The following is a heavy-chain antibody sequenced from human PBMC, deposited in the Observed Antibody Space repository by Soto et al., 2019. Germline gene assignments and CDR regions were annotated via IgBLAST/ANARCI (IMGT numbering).Heavy chain of an antibody. CDR3: ARYCTGGSCSHGFDY. CDR1: GFPFSTFW. V-gene: IGHV3-74*01. J-gene: IGHJ4*02. D-gene: IGHD2-15*01. Sequence: GGSLRLSCAASGFPFSTFWMHWVRQVPSKGLVWVSRINSDGSSTDYADSVKGRFTIFRDNSKNILYLQMNSLRVEDTAVYSCARYCTGGSCSHGFDYWGQGSLVTVSS. CDR2: INSDGSST.